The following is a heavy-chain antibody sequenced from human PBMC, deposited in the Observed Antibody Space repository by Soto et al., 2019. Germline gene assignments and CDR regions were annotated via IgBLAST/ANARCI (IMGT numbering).Heavy chain of an antibody. CDR3: TTDSYIDMPIVRFDY. CDR2: IKSKIDGGTT. Sequence: EVEVVDSGGGSVKPGGSLRLSCAASGFTFSNAWINWVRQAPGKGLEWVGRIKSKIDGGTTDFAAPVKGRFAISRDDSKNIAYMQMNSLKIEDTAVYYCTTDSYIDMPIVRFDYRGHGTLVTVSS. CDR1: GFTFSNAW. D-gene: IGHD2-15*01. J-gene: IGHJ4*01. V-gene: IGHV3-15*07.